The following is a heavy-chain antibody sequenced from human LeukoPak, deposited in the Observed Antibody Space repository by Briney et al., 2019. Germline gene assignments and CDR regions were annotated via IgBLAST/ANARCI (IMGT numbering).Heavy chain of an antibody. Sequence: RGGSLRLSCAASGFTVSSNYMSGVRQAPGKGLEWVSVIYSGGSTYYADSVKGRFTISRDNSKNTLYLQMNSLRAEDTAVYYCAAKTVNMVRGVMSWGQGTLVTVSS. V-gene: IGHV3-53*01. D-gene: IGHD3-10*01. CDR3: AAKTVNMVRGVMS. CDR2: IYSGGST. CDR1: GFTVSSNY. J-gene: IGHJ4*02.